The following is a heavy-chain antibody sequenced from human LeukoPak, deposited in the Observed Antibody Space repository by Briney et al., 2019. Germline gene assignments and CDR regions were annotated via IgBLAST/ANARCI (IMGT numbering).Heavy chain of an antibody. CDR2: IYTSGST. D-gene: IGHD3-22*01. CDR1: GGSISSGSYY. Sequence: NASETLSLTCTVSGGSISSGSYYWSWIRQPAGKGLEWIGRIYTSGSTNYNPSLKSRVTISVDTSKNQFSLKLSSVTAADTAVYYCARHSGAWLSNVDYWGQGTLVTVSS. V-gene: IGHV4-61*02. CDR3: ARHSGAWLSNVDY. J-gene: IGHJ4*02.